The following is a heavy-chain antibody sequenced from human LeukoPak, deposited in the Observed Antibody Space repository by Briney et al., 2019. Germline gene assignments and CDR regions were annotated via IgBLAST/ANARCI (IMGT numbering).Heavy chain of an antibody. CDR3: ARGSFRDPFYFDY. CDR2: MYYIGST. Sequence: SETLSLTCTVSGGSITSHYWSWIRQPPGKGLEWIGYMYYIGSTNYSPFLKSRVTISVDTSKNQFSLKLSSLTAADTAVYYCARGSFRDPFYFDYWGQGTLVTVSS. CDR1: GGSITSHY. V-gene: IGHV4-59*11. D-gene: IGHD3-16*01. J-gene: IGHJ4*02.